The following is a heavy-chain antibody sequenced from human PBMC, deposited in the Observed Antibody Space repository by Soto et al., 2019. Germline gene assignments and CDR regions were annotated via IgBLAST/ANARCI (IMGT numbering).Heavy chain of an antibody. CDR2: IWYDGSNK. D-gene: IGHD6-19*01. CDR1: GFTFSSHG. Sequence: PGGSLRLSCAASGFTFSSHGMHWVRQAPGKGLEWVAVIWYDGSNKYYADSVKGRFTISRDNSKNTLYLQMNSLRAEDTAVYYCAIYSSGWYPFDYGGQGTLVTVSS. J-gene: IGHJ4*02. V-gene: IGHV3-30*02. CDR3: AIYSSGWYPFDY.